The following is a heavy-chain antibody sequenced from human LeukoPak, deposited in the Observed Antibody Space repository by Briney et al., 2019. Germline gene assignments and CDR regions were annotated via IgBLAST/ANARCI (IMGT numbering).Heavy chain of an antibody. J-gene: IGHJ4*02. V-gene: IGHV4-31*03. CDR3: ARADYDILTGYDY. CDR2: IYYSGST. Sequence: PSQTLSLTCTVSGGSISSGGYYWSWIRQHPGKGLEWIRYIYYSGSTYYNPSLKSRVTISVDTSKNQFSLKLSSVTAADTAVYYCARADYDILTGYDYWGQGTLVTVSS. CDR1: GGSISSGGYY. D-gene: IGHD3-9*01.